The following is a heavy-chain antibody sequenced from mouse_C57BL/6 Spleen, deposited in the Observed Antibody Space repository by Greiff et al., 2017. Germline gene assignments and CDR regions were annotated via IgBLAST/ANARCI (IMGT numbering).Heavy chain of an antibody. J-gene: IGHJ1*03. D-gene: IGHD1-1*01. CDR1: GFSLTSYG. CDR2: IWSGGST. Sequence: QVQLKESGPGLVQPSQSLSITCTVSGFSLTSYGVHWVRQSPGKGLEWLGVIWSGGSTDYNAAFISRLSISKDNSKSQVFFKMNSLQADDTAIYYCARNGGSSYEKGYWYFDVWGTGTTVTVSS. CDR3: ARNGGSSYEKGYWYFDV. V-gene: IGHV2-2*01.